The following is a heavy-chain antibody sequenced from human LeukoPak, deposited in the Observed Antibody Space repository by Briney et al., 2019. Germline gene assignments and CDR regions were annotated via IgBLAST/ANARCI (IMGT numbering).Heavy chain of an antibody. D-gene: IGHD1-26*01. Sequence: GGSLRLSCAASGFTFSDYYMSWIRQAPGKGLEWVSYISSSGSIIYYADSVKGRFTISRDNAKKSLYLQMNSLRAEDTAVYYCARDGIVGAVYYYYMDVWGKGTTVTVSS. CDR2: ISSSGSII. J-gene: IGHJ6*03. CDR3: ARDGIVGAVYYYYMDV. V-gene: IGHV3-11*01. CDR1: GFTFSDYY.